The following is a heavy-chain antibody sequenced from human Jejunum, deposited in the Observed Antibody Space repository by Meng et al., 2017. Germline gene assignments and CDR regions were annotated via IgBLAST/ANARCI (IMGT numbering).Heavy chain of an antibody. V-gene: IGHV3-11*01. CDR1: GFTFSDYY. CDR2: ISPSGITT. J-gene: IGHJ4*01. CDR3: ARDSLVGAPFDY. D-gene: IGHD1-26*01. Sequence: GGSLRLSCAASGFTFSDYYVSWIRQAPGKGLEWVSYISPSGITTFYLDSVRGRFTVSRDNAKKSLYPQMDSLRDEDTAVYYCARDSLVGAPFDYWGHGTLVTVSS.